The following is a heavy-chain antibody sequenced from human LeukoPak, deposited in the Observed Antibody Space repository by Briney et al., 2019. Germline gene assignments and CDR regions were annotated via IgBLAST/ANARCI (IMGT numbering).Heavy chain of an antibody. D-gene: IGHD2-15*01. CDR3: ARGLVVVAATLGY. V-gene: IGHV3-7*01. CDR2: IKQDGSEK. J-gene: IGHJ4*02. CDR1: GFTFSGYW. Sequence: GGSLRLSCAASGFTFSGYWMSWVRQAPGKGLEWVANIKQDGSEKYYVDSVKGRLTISRDNAKNSLYLQMNSLRAEDTAVYYCARGLVVVAATLGYWGQGTLVTVSS.